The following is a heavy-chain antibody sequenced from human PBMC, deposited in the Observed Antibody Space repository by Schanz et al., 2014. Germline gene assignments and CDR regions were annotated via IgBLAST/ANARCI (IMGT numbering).Heavy chain of an antibody. CDR3: ARDRGHGDLPGDI. Sequence: QVQLQESGPGLVKPSQTLSLTCIVSGGSISSGTYYWSWLRQPAGKGLEWIGRIYTSGSTNYNPSLKSRVTMSVDTSKNQISLKLRSVTAADTAVYYCARDRGHGDLPGDIWGQGTMVTVSS. CDR1: GGSISSGTYY. J-gene: IGHJ3*02. V-gene: IGHV4-61*02. D-gene: IGHD4-17*01. CDR2: IYTSGST.